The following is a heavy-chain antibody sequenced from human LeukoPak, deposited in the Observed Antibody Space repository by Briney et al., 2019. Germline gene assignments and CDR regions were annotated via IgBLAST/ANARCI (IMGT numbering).Heavy chain of an antibody. V-gene: IGHV3-23*01. J-gene: IGHJ4*02. D-gene: IGHD5-18*01. CDR3: AKAGYSYGPFDY. Sequence: HPGGSLRLSCAASGFTFSSYGIHWVRQAPGKGLEWVSAISGSGGSTYYADSVKGRFTISRDNSKNTLYLQMNSLRAEDTAVYYCAKAGYSYGPFDYWGQGTLVTVSS. CDR2: ISGSGGST. CDR1: GFTFSSYG.